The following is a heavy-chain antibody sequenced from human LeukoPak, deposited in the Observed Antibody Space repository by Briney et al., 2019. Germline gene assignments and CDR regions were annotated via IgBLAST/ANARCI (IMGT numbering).Heavy chain of an antibody. D-gene: IGHD3-22*01. CDR3: AREEYDTSGYDY. V-gene: IGHV3-21*01. J-gene: IGHJ4*02. Sequence: PGGSLRLSCAASRFTFSSYSMNWVRQAPGKGLEWVSSISSSSSYIYYADSVKGRFTISRENAKNSLYLQMNSLRAEDTAVYYCAREEYDTSGYDYWGQGILVTVSS. CDR1: RFTFSSYS. CDR2: ISSSSSYI.